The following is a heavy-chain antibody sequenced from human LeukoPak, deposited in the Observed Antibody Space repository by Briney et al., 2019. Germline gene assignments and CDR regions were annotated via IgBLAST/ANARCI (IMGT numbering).Heavy chain of an antibody. CDR1: GFHFSSYC. CDR2: VISRSSYI. D-gene: IGHD3-9*01. Sequence: SGEPLTLSCAVSGFHFSSYCMHWVRQPPPKRVAWVSSVISRSSYIYCADSVQRRSNICRDNAKNSLYLQENCQRGDYRALYYCARYPRALVTTNWRQGTLVTVST. J-gene: IGHJ4*02. V-gene: IGHV3-21*01. CDR3: ARYPRALVTTN.